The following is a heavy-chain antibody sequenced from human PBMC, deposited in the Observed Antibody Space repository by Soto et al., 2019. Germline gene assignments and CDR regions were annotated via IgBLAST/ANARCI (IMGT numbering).Heavy chain of an antibody. CDR2: ISGSGGST. CDR3: AKEYDILTGSLSVAFDI. D-gene: IGHD3-9*01. V-gene: IGHV3-23*01. J-gene: IGHJ3*02. Sequence: EVQLLESGGGLVQPGGSLRLSCAASGFTFSSYAMSWVRQAPGKGLEWVSTISGSGGSTYYADSVKGRFTISRDNSKNTLYLQMNSLRAEDTDVYYCAKEYDILTGSLSVAFDIWGQGTMVTVSS. CDR1: GFTFSSYA.